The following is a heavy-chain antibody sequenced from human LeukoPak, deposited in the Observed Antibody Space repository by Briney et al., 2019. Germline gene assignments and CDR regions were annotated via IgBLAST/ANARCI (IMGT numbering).Heavy chain of an antibody. CDR3: AGGWQWLDY. CDR1: GFTFSSYA. J-gene: IGHJ4*02. V-gene: IGHV3-64*04. CDR2: ISSNGGST. D-gene: IGHD6-19*01. Sequence: GGSLRLSCSASGFTFSSYAMHWVRQAPGKGLEYVSAISSNGGSTYYADSLKGRFTISRDNSKNTLYLQMNSLRVDDTAVYYCAGGWQWLDYWGQGTLVIVSS.